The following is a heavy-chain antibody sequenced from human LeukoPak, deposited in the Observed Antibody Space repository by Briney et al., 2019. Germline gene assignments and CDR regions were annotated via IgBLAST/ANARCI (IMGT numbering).Heavy chain of an antibody. J-gene: IGHJ3*02. CDR1: GGSISSSSYY. Sequence: SETLSLTCTVSGGSISSSSYYWGWIRQPPGKGLEWIGSIYYSGSTYYNPSLKSRVTISVDTSKNQFSLKLSSVTAADTAVYYCASRAAAFWDILTENAFDIWGQGTMVTVSS. D-gene: IGHD3-9*01. CDR3: ASRAAAFWDILTENAFDI. V-gene: IGHV4-39*07. CDR2: IYYSGST.